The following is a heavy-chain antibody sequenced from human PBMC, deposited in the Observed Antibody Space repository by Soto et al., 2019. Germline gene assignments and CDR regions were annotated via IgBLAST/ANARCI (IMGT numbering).Heavy chain of an antibody. J-gene: IGHJ6*03. Sequence: SETLSLTCTFSGGSISSGGYYLSWIRQHPGKGLEWIGYIYYSGSTYYNPSLKSRVTISVDTSKNQFSLKLSSVTAADTAVYYCALGGSSSSSYYYYMDVWGKGTTVTVSS. D-gene: IGHD6-6*01. CDR3: ALGGSSSSSYYYYMDV. CDR2: IYYSGST. V-gene: IGHV4-31*03. CDR1: GGSISSGGYY.